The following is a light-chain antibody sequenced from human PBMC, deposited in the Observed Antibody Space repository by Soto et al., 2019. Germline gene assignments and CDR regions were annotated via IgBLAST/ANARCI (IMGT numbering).Light chain of an antibody. Sequence: EIVMTQSPATLSVSPGARATLSCRASQSVSSNLAWYQQKPGQAPRLLLYGATTRATGIPARFSGSGSGTDFTLTISSLQSEDFAVYYCQQYNNWPPLTFGGGTKVEIK. CDR1: QSVSSN. V-gene: IGKV3-15*01. CDR3: QQYNNWPPLT. CDR2: GAT. J-gene: IGKJ4*01.